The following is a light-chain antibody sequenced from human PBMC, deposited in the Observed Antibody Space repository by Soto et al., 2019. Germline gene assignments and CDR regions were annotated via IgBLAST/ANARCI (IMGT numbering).Light chain of an antibody. CDR3: QQYKNWPRT. CDR1: QSISSN. J-gene: IGKJ1*01. Sequence: EVVMTQSPATLSVSPVERATLSCMASQSISSNLAWYQQKPGQAPRLLIYGASTRATGIPARFSGSGSGTEFILTISSLQSEDFAVYYCQQYKNWPRTFGQGTKVDIK. CDR2: GAS. V-gene: IGKV3-15*01.